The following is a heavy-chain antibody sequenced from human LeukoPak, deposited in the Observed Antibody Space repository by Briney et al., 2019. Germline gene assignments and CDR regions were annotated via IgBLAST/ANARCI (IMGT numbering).Heavy chain of an antibody. J-gene: IGHJ4*02. Sequence: GGSLRLSCAASGFTFSSYGMHWVRQVPGKGLEWAAVISYDGSNKYYADSVKGRFTISRDNSKNTLYLQMNSLGAEDTAVYYCAQLWSPSFDYWGQGTLVTVSS. D-gene: IGHD5-18*01. CDR1: GFTFSSYG. CDR3: AQLWSPSFDY. CDR2: ISYDGSNK. V-gene: IGHV3-30*03.